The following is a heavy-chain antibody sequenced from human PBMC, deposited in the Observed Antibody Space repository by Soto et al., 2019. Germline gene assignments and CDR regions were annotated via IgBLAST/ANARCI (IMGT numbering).Heavy chain of an antibody. D-gene: IGHD1-26*01. V-gene: IGHV1-18*01. CDR1: GYTFTSYG. Sequence: ASVKVSCKASGYTFTSYGISWVRQAPGQGLEWMGWISAYNGNTNYAQKLQGRVTMTRDTSISTAYMELSSLTSADTAVYYCARFVRHQLPTIDYWGQGALVTSPQ. CDR3: ARFVRHQLPTIDY. J-gene: IGHJ4*02. CDR2: ISAYNGNT.